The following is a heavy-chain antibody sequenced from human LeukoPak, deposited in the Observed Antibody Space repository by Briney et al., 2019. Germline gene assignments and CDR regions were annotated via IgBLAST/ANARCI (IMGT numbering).Heavy chain of an antibody. J-gene: IGHJ6*02. D-gene: IGHD1-1*01. V-gene: IGHV3-9*01. CDR3: ARERWNRNDELLVPDYYYGMDV. CDR1: GFTFDDYA. CDR2: ISWNSGSI. Sequence: GGSLRLSCAASGFTFDDYAMHWVRQAPGKGLEWVSGISWNSGSIGYADSVKGRFTISRDNAKSSLYLQLSSLRAEDTAIYYCARERWNRNDELLVPDYYYGMDVWGQGTTVTVSS.